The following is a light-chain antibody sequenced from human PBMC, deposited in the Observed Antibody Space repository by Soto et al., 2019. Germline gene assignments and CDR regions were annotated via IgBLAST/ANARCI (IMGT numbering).Light chain of an antibody. CDR1: QSVSSRY. CDR3: QQYGSSIT. V-gene: IGKV3-20*01. CDR2: GAC. J-gene: IGKJ5*01. Sequence: EIVLTQSPATLSLSPGERATLSCRASQSVSSRYLAWYQQKPGQAPRLLIYGACSRATGIPDRFSGSGSGTDFTLTISRLEPEDFAVYYFQQYGSSITFGQGTRLEIK.